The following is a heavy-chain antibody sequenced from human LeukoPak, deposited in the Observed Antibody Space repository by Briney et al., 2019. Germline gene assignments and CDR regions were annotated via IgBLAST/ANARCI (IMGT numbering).Heavy chain of an antibody. J-gene: IGHJ3*02. CDR3: ATRGYDFWSGYYHAFDI. V-gene: IGHV4-34*01. CDR1: GGSFSGYC. Sequence: SETLSLTCAVYGGSFSGYCWSWIRQPPGKGLEWIGEINHSGSTNYNPSLKSRVTISVDTSKNQFSLKLSSVTAADTAVYYCATRGYDFWSGYYHAFDIWGQGTMVTVSS. CDR2: INHSGST. D-gene: IGHD3-3*01.